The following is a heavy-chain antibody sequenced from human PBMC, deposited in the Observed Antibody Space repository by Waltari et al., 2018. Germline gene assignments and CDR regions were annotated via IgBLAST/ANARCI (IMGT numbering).Heavy chain of an antibody. CDR3: ARHVGSGWYGYYFDY. CDR1: GGSISSYY. V-gene: IGHV4-59*08. CDR2: IYYSGST. J-gene: IGHJ4*02. D-gene: IGHD6-19*01. Sequence: QVQLQESGPGLVKPSETLSLTCTVSGGSISSYYWSWIRQPPGKGLEWIGYIYYSGSTNYNPSLKSRVTISVDTSKNQFSLKLSSVTAADTAVYYCARHVGSGWYGYYFDYWGQGTLVTVSS.